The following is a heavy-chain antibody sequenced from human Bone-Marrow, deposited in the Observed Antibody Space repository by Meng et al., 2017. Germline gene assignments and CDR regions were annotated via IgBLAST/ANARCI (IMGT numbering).Heavy chain of an antibody. D-gene: IGHD3-3*01. CDR2: ISYDGSNK. CDR1: GFTFSSYA. Sequence: GESLKISCAASGFTFSSYAMHWVRQASGKGLEWVAVISYDGSNKYYADSVKGRFTISRDNSKNTLYLQMNSLRAEDTAVYYCARDLYGLHGMDVWGQGTTVTVSS. J-gene: IGHJ6*02. V-gene: IGHV3-30*01. CDR3: ARDLYGLHGMDV.